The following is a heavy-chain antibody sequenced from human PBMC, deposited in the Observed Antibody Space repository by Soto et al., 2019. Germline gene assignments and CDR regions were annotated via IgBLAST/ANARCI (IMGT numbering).Heavy chain of an antibody. CDR1: GFTFSNAW. J-gene: IGHJ3*02. CDR2: IKSKTDGGTT. Sequence: EVQLVESGGGLVKPGGSLRLSCAASGFTFSNAWMSWVRQAPGKGLEWVGRIKSKTDGGTTDYGAPVKGRFTISRDDSKNTLYLQMNSLKTEDAAVYYCTTALTVDAFDIWGQGTMVTVSS. D-gene: IGHD4-17*01. CDR3: TTALTVDAFDI. V-gene: IGHV3-15*01.